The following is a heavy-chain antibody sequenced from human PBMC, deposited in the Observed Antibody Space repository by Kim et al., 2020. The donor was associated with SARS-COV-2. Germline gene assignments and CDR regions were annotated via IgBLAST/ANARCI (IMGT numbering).Heavy chain of an antibody. CDR2: IYPGDSDT. Sequence: GESLKISCKASGYNFTTYWIGWVRQMPGKGLEWMGIIYPGDSDTRYSPSFQGQVTISADKSISTAYLQWTSLKSSDTAMYFCARKGYCTASRCYFGLDYWGQGTLVTVSS. D-gene: IGHD2-8*02. CDR3: ARKGYCTASRCYFGLDY. CDR1: GYNFTTYW. V-gene: IGHV5-51*01. J-gene: IGHJ4*02.